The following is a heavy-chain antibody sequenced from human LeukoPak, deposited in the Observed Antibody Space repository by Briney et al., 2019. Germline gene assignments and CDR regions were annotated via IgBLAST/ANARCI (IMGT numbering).Heavy chain of an antibody. J-gene: IGHJ1*01. CDR2: VSGSISYT. V-gene: IGHV3-11*06. D-gene: IGHD6-25*01. Sequence: PGGSLRLSCAASGFTFSDYYMSWIRQAPGKGLEWVSSVSGSISYTSYSDSVKGRFTISRDNTKNSLFLQMNSLRAEDTAVYYCASLTAEGYFQYWGQGTLVTVSS. CDR3: ASLTAEGYFQY. CDR1: GFTFSDYY.